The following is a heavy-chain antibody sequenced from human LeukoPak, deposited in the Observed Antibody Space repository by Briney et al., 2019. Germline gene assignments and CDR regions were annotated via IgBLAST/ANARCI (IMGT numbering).Heavy chain of an antibody. CDR2: IGTAGDT. J-gene: IGHJ4*02. CDR3: ARVRIAVAGTGFDY. D-gene: IGHD6-19*01. V-gene: IGHV3-13*01. Sequence: PGGSLGLSCAASGFTFSSYDMHWVRQATGKGLEWVSAIGTAGDTYYPGSVKGRFTISRENAKNSLYLQMNSLRAGDTAVYYCARVRIAVAGTGFDYWGQGTLVTVSS. CDR1: GFTFSSYD.